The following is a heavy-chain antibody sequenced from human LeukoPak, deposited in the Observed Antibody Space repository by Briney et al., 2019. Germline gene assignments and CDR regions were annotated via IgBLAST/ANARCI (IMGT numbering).Heavy chain of an antibody. CDR2: ISGSGGST. CDR3: ARASGPFDY. J-gene: IGHJ4*02. Sequence: PGGSLRLSCAASGFTFSSYAMSWVRQAPGKGLEWVSAISGSGGSTYYVDSVKGRFTISRDNSKDTLYLYMNNLRADDTGVYYCARASGPFDYWGQGTLVTVSS. CDR1: GFTFSSYA. D-gene: IGHD3-10*01. V-gene: IGHV3-23*01.